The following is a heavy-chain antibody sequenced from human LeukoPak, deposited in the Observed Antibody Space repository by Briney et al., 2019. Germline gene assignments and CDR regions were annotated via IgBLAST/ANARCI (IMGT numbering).Heavy chain of an antibody. CDR3: ARVVGGNSDH. D-gene: IGHD4-23*01. CDR1: GGTFSSYA. CDR2: ISAYNGNT. J-gene: IGHJ5*02. V-gene: IGHV1-18*01. Sequence: ASVKVSCKASGGTFSSYAISWVRQAPGQGLEWMGWISAYNGNTNYAQKLQGRVTMTTDTSTSTAYMELRSLRSDDTAVYYCARVVGGNSDHWGQGTLVTVSS.